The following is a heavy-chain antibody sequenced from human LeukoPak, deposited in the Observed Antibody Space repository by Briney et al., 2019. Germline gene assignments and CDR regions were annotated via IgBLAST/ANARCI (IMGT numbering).Heavy chain of an antibody. J-gene: IGHJ4*02. CDR3: AGGYNYIVY. V-gene: IGHV1-2*02. D-gene: IGHD5-18*01. CDR1: GGTFSSYA. Sequence: ASVKVSCKASGGTFSSYAISWVRQAPGQGLEWMGWINPNSGATTYAQKFQGRVTMTRDTSISTAYMELSRLRSDDTAVYYCAGGYNYIVYWGREPWSPSPQ. CDR2: INPNSGAT.